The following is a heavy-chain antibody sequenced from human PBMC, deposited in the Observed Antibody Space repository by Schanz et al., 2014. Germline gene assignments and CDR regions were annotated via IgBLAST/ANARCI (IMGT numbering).Heavy chain of an antibody. CDR1: GFIVSSTY. CDR2: IGGSGDST. Sequence: EVQLVESGGDLVQPGGSQRLSCAASGFIVSSTYMTWVRQAPGKGLEWVSGIGGSGDSTHYADSVKGRFIISRDNSKDTLYLQMSGLTPEDTAVYYCARGPIPIQGVPMDFWGQGTLVTVPS. J-gene: IGHJ4*02. V-gene: IGHV3-66*01. D-gene: IGHD3-10*01. CDR3: ARGPIPIQGVPMDF.